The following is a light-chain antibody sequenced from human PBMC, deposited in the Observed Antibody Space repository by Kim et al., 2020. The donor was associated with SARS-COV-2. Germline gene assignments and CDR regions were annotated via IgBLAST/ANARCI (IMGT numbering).Light chain of an antibody. V-gene: IGKV3-11*01. CDR3: QQRRSWPLT. CDR2: DTS. CDR1: QSVSSY. Sequence: EIVLTQSLATLSLSPGESATLSCRASQSVSSYLAWYQHKPGQAPRLLIYDTSNRATGIPARFSGSGSATDFTLTISSLEPEDFAVYYCQQRRSWPLTFGGGTKLEI. J-gene: IGKJ4*01.